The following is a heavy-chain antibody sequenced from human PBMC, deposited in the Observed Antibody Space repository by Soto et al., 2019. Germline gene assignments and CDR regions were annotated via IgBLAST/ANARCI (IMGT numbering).Heavy chain of an antibody. D-gene: IGHD3-22*01. CDR3: ARVTYYHDGTKSYGMDV. V-gene: IGHV4-4*02. CDR1: GGSISSSNW. CDR2: IYHSGST. Sequence: QVQLQESGPGLVKPSGTLSLTCVVSGGSISSSNWWSWVRQPPGKGLEWIGEIYHSGSTNYNPSLKSRVTISVDKSKKQFSLKLSSVTAADTAVYYCARVTYYHDGTKSYGMDVWGQGTTVTVSS. J-gene: IGHJ6*02.